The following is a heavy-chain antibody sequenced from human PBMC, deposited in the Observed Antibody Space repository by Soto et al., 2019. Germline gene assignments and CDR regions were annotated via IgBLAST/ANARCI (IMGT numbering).Heavy chain of an antibody. CDR2: INSDGSST. CDR3: ARGPHGNSYGDS. J-gene: IGHJ5*01. V-gene: IGHV3-74*01. D-gene: IGHD5-18*01. CDR1: GFTSSYF. Sequence: LRLSCAASGFTSSYFHWVRQPPGKGLVWVSRINSDGSSTSYADSVKGRFTISRDNAKNTLYLQMDSLRAEDTAVYYCARGPHGNSYGDSWGQGTLVTVSS.